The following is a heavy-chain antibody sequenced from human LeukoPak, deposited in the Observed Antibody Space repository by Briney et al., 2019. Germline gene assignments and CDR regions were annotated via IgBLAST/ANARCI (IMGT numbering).Heavy chain of an antibody. D-gene: IGHD3-22*01. CDR2: RNQDGSEK. J-gene: IGHJ4*02. Sequence: GGSLRLSCAASGFTFGSYWMSWVRQAPGKGLEWVANRNQDGSEKYYADSVKGRFTISRDNAKNSLYLQMNSLRAEDTAVYYCARSSSGYYYTTIDYWGQGTLVTVSS. CDR1: GFTFGSYW. CDR3: ARSSSGYYYTTIDY. V-gene: IGHV3-7*01.